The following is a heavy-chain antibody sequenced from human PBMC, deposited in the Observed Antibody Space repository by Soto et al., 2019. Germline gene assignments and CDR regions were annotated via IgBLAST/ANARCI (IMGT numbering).Heavy chain of an antibody. CDR2: INHSGST. D-gene: IGHD3-10*01. Sequence: SETLCLTCAVYGGSFSGYYWSGIRQPPGKGLEWIGEINHSGSTNYNPSLKSRVTISVDTSKNQFSLKLSSVTAADTAVYYCARGGGGNQVPGSKLDYWGQGTLVTVSS. V-gene: IGHV4-34*01. CDR3: ARGGGGNQVPGSKLDY. CDR1: GGSFSGYY. J-gene: IGHJ4*02.